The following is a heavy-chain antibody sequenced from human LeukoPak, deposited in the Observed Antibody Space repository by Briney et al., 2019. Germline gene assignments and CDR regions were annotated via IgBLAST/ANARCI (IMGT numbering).Heavy chain of an antibody. J-gene: IGHJ3*02. D-gene: IGHD1-26*01. Sequence: GGSLKISCKGSGYNFTNHWIAWVRQMPGKGLEWMGIIYPGDPDTRYSPSFQGQVTISADNSIDTAYLQWSSLKASDTAMYYCARHGPADDEMGIAGTTTSEDAFDMWGQGTMVTVSS. V-gene: IGHV5-51*01. CDR2: IYPGDPDT. CDR3: ARHGPADDEMGIAGTTTSEDAFDM. CDR1: GYNFTNHW.